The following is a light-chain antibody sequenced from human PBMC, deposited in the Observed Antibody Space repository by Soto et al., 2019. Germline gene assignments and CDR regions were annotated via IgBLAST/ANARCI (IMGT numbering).Light chain of an antibody. V-gene: IGLV2-14*01. J-gene: IGLJ1*01. CDR3: SSYTSSSTRV. CDR2: DVS. Sequence: QSVLTQPPSASGSPGQSVTISCTGTSSDVGSYNYVSWYQQHPGKAPKLMIYDVSKRPSGVSDRFSGSKSGNTASLSISGLQAEDEADYYCSSYTSSSTRVFGTGTKVTVL. CDR1: SSDVGSYNY.